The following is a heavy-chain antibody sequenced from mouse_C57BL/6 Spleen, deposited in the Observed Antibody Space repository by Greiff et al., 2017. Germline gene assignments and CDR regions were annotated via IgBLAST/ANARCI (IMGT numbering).Heavy chain of an antibody. CDR3: ASRWYFDV. V-gene: IGHV5-4*01. Sequence: EVQRVESGGGLVKPGGSLKLSCAASGFTFSSYAMSWVRQTPEKRLEWVATISDGGSYTYYPANVKGRFTISRDNAKNNLYLQMSHLKSEDTAMYYCASRWYFDVWGTGTTVTVSS. J-gene: IGHJ1*03. CDR1: GFTFSSYA. CDR2: ISDGGSYT.